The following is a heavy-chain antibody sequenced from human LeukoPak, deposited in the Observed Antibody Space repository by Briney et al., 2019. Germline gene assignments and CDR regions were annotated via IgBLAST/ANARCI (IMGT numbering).Heavy chain of an antibody. D-gene: IGHD3-3*01. V-gene: IGHV1-18*01. CDR1: GYTFTSYG. Sequence: VASVKVSCKASGYTFTSYGISWVRQAPGQGLEWMGWISAYNGNPNYAQKLQGRVTMITDTSTSTTYMELRSLRSDDTAVYYCARGARIAYYDFWSGYYNNWFDPWGQGTLVTVSS. CDR3: ARGARIAYYDFWSGYYNNWFDP. CDR2: ISAYNGNP. J-gene: IGHJ5*02.